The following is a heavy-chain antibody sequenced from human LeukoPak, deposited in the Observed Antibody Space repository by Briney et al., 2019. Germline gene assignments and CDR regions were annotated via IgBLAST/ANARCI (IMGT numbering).Heavy chain of an antibody. V-gene: IGHV3-30*18. Sequence: QTGGSLRLSCAASGFTFSSYGMQWVRQAPGKGLEWVAVISHDGTVQHYADSVKGRFTISRDNSKNTLSLQVSSLRTEDTAVYYCAKDRYSYAFEYSDSWGQGTLVTVSS. CDR3: AKDRYSYAFEYSDS. CDR1: GFTFSSYG. J-gene: IGHJ4*02. D-gene: IGHD5-18*01. CDR2: ISHDGTVQ.